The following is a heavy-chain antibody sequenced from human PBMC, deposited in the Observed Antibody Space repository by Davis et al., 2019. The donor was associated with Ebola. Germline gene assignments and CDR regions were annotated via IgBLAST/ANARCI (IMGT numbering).Heavy chain of an antibody. CDR1: GFTFSSYS. CDR3: ARGVVVTPKHNWFDP. CDR2: ISSSSSYI. J-gene: IGHJ5*02. V-gene: IGHV3-21*01. D-gene: IGHD3-22*01. Sequence: GGSLRLSCAASGFTFSSYSMNWVRQAPGKGLEWVSSISSSSSYIYYADSVKGRFTISRDNAKNSLYLQMNSLRAEDTAVYYCARGVVVTPKHNWFDPWGQGTLVTVSS.